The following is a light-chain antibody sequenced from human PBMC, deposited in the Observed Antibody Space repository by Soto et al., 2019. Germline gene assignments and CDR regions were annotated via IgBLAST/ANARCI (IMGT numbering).Light chain of an antibody. V-gene: IGLV2-8*01. CDR1: SSDVGASNY. CDR3: SSFASINTWG. Sequence: QSALTQPPSASGSPGQSVTISCTGTSSDVGASNYVSWYQQHAGKAPKLVIYEVTKRPSGVPDRFSGSKSANTASLTVSGLQAEDEADYYCSSFASINTWGFGGGTKLTV. CDR2: EVT. J-gene: IGLJ3*02.